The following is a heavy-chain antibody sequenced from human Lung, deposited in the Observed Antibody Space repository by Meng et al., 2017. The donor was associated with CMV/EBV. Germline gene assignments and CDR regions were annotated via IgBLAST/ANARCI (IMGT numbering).Heavy chain of an antibody. CDR3: ARQESSWYYFDY. Sequence: SXTLSLTCTVSGGSISSSSYYWGWIRQPPGKGLEWIGSIYYSGSTYYNPSLKSRVTISVDTSKNQFSLKLSSVTAADTAVYYCARQESSWYYFDYWGQGTLVTVSS. D-gene: IGHD6-13*01. CDR2: IYYSGST. CDR1: GGSISSSSYY. V-gene: IGHV4-39*01. J-gene: IGHJ4*02.